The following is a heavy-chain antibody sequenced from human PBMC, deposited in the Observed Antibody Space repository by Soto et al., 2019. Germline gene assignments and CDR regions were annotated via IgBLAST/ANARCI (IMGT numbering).Heavy chain of an antibody. V-gene: IGHV4-39*02. J-gene: IGHJ1*01. CDR1: GGSISGTNEY. Sequence: QLQLQESGPGLVEPSETLSLTCTVSGGSISGTNEYWGWIRQPPGKGLEWIASIHYDGRTYYTPSPKSRLTISADTSKTHFSLKLSSVTAADTAVYYCARTYFGSGSYSYWGQGTLVIVSS. D-gene: IGHD3-10*01. CDR3: ARTYFGSGSYSY. CDR2: IHYDGRT.